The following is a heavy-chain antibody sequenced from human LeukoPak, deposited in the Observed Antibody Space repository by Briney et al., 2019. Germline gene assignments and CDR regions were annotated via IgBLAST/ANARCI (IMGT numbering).Heavy chain of an antibody. CDR2: INSNSGGT. J-gene: IGHJ5*01. CDR3: ARAKSCDDSVSWFDS. D-gene: IGHD3-22*01. Sequence: ASVKVSCKASGYTFTGYYVHWVRQAPGQGLEWMGRINSNSGGTNYAQKFQVRVALTRDTSINTVYMELSSLRSDDTAVYYCARAKSCDDSVSWFDSWGQGTLVTVSS. CDR1: GYTFTGYY. V-gene: IGHV1-2*06.